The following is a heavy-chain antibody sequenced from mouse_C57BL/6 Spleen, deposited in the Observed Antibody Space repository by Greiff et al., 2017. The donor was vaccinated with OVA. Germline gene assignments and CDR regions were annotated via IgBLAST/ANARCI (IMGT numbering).Heavy chain of an antibody. D-gene: IGHD1-1*01. J-gene: IGHJ3*01. CDR2: ISSGSSTI. CDR1: GFTFSDYG. CDR3: ARPLITTVVAPFAY. V-gene: IGHV5-17*01. Sequence: EVQGVESGGGLVKPGGSLKLSCAASGFTFSDYGMHWVRQAPEKGLEWVAYISSGSSTIYYADTVKGRFTISRDNAKNTLFLQMTSLRSEDTAMYYCARPLITTVVAPFAYWGQGTLVTVSA.